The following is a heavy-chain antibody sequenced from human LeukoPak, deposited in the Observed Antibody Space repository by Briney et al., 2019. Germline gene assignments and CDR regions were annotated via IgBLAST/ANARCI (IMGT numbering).Heavy chain of an antibody. V-gene: IGHV3-21*01. CDR2: IRSSSSYI. D-gene: IGHD1-20*01. Sequence: PGGSLRLSCAASGFTFSNYSMNWVRQAPGKGLEWVSSIRSSSSYIYHADSVKGRFTISRDNAKNTLYLQMNSLRAEDTAIYYCAGGRPPPNWNHYYGMDVWGKGTTVTVSS. CDR3: AGGRPPPNWNHYYGMDV. CDR1: GFTFSNYS. J-gene: IGHJ6*04.